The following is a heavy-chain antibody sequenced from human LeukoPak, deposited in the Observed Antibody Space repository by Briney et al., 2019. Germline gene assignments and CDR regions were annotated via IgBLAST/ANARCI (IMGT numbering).Heavy chain of an antibody. CDR3: ASGRYCSSTSCYMPGY. D-gene: IGHD2-2*02. V-gene: IGHV3-30*03. CDR1: GFTFSRYG. Sequence: GGSLRLSCAASGFTFSRYGMHWVRQAPGKGLEWVAVISYDGSNKYYADSVKGQFTISRDNSKNTLYLQMNSLRAEDTAVYYCASGRYCSSTSCYMPGYWGQGTLVTVSS. J-gene: IGHJ4*02. CDR2: ISYDGSNK.